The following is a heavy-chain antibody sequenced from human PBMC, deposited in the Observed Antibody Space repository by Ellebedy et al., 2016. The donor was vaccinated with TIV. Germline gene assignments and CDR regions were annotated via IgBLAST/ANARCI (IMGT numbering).Heavy chain of an antibody. D-gene: IGHD3-22*01. V-gene: IGHV3-23*01. Sequence: GESLKISCAASGFTFSNYGVTWVRQAPGKGLECVAGISGGGSDIYYADSVKGRFTISRDNSKNTLFLQMNTLRAEDTAVYYCAKSYYGSTYRTGGFDYWGQGTLVTVSS. J-gene: IGHJ4*02. CDR1: GFTFSNYG. CDR2: ISGGGSDI. CDR3: AKSYYGSTYRTGGFDY.